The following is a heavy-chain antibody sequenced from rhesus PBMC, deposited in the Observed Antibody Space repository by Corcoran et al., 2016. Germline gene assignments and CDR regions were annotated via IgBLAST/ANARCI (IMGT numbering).Heavy chain of an antibody. CDR1: GGSISSSY. J-gene: IGHJ4*01. CDR2: RDGRGSST. Sequence: QLQLQESGPGLVKPSETLSVTCAVSGGSISSSYWSWIRQAPGKGLEWIGDRDGRGSSTNYNHALKSRVTISPDPAKNQFALKLSSVTAADTAVYDCARDIAAGSNFDYWGQGVLVTVSS. CDR3: ARDIAAGSNFDY. D-gene: IGHD6-13*01. V-gene: IGHV4-169*02.